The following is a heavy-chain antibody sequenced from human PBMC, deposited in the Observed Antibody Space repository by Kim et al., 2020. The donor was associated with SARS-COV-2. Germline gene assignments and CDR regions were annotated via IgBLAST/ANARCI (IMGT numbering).Heavy chain of an antibody. J-gene: IGHJ6*01. CDR1: GGSFSGYY. V-gene: IGHV4-34*01. CDR3: ARGELRYFDWYRDGMEV. Sequence: SETLSLTCAVYGGSFSGYYWSWIRQPPGKGLEWIGEINHSGSTNYNPSLKSRVTISVDTSKNQFSLKLSSVTAADAAVYYCARGELRYFDWYRDGMEVWG. D-gene: IGHD3-9*01. CDR2: INHSGST.